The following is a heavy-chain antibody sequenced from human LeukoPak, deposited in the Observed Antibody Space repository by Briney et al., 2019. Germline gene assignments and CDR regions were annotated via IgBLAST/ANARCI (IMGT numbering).Heavy chain of an antibody. V-gene: IGHV4-59*01. CDR1: GGSISSYY. CDR3: ARVTRGSSGWFDEAFDI. Sequence: SETLSLTCTVSGGSISSYYWSWIRQPSGKGLEWIAYMYHSGSPNYNPSLKSRVTISIDTPKKQFSLKLTSVTAADTAVYYCARVTRGSSGWFDEAFDIWGQGTMVTVSS. D-gene: IGHD6-19*01. CDR2: MYHSGSP. J-gene: IGHJ3*02.